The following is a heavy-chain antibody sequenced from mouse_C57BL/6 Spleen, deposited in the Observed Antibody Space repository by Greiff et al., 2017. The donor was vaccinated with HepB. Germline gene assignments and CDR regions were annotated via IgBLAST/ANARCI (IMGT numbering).Heavy chain of an antibody. J-gene: IGHJ1*03. CDR2: ISSGSSTI. Sequence: EVMLVESGGGLVKPGGSLKLSCAASGFTFSDYGMHWVRQAPEKGLEWVAYISSGSSTIYYADTVKGRFTISRDNAKNTLVLQMTSLRSEDTAMYYCAILLRFSGYFDVWGTGTTVTVSS. CDR3: AILLRFSGYFDV. V-gene: IGHV5-17*01. D-gene: IGHD1-1*01. CDR1: GFTFSDYG.